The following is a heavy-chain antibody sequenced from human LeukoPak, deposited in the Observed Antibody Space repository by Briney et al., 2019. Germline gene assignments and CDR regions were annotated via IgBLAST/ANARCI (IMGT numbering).Heavy chain of an antibody. J-gene: IGHJ4*02. D-gene: IGHD6-13*01. CDR3: ARKYSSSWSEDY. CDR2: INHSGST. CDR1: GESFSGYY. V-gene: IGHV4-34*01. Sequence: SESLSLTCAVYGESFSGYYWSWIRQPPGKGLEWIGEINHSGSTNYNPSLKSRVTISVDTSKNQFSLKLSSVTAADTAVYYCARKYSSSWSEDYWGQGTLVTVSS.